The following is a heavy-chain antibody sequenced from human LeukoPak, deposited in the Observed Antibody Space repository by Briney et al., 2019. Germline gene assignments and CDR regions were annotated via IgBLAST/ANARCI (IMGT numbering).Heavy chain of an antibody. CDR2: IIPIFGTA. CDR3: ARTPDSGYYYGYYFDY. CDR1: GGTFSSYA. Sequence: SVKVSCKASGGTFSSYAISWVRQAPGQGLEWMGGIIPIFGTANYAQKFQGRVTITTDESTSTAYMELSSLRSEHTAVYYCARTPDSGYYYGYYFDYWGQGTLVTVSS. D-gene: IGHD3-22*01. V-gene: IGHV1-69*05. J-gene: IGHJ4*02.